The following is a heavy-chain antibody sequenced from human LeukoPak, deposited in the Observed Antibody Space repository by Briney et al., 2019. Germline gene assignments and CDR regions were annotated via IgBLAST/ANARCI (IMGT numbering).Heavy chain of an antibody. CDR1: GFTFSDYN. CDR2: ISRSGSTK. Sequence: GGSLRLSCAASGFTFSDYNMRWIRQAPGKGLEWVSSISRSGSTKYYADSVKGRFTISRDNSKNTLNLQMNSLRAEDTAVYYCAKDPTHYRVWDYYETIGLSYWGQGTLVTVSS. CDR3: AKDPTHYRVWDYYETIGLSY. V-gene: IGHV3-11*04. J-gene: IGHJ4*02. D-gene: IGHD3-22*01.